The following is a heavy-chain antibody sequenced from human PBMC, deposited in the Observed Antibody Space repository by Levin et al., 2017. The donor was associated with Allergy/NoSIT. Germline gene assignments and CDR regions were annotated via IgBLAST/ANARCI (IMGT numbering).Heavy chain of an antibody. Sequence: GESLKISCAASGFPLRNFWMTWVRQAPGKGLEWVANIKQDGSEKYYADSVKGRFSISRDNAKSSLYPQVNSLRAEDTAVYYCARDRGNVLIKDFFYYYGLDVWGRGTTVAVSS. CDR1: GFPLRNFW. D-gene: IGHD2-8*01. V-gene: IGHV3-7*01. CDR2: IKQDGSEK. J-gene: IGHJ6*02. CDR3: ARDRGNVLIKDFFYYYGLDV.